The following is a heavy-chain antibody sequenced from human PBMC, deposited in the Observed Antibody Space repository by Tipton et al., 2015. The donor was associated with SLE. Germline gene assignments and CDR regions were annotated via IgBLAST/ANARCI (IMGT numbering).Heavy chain of an antibody. CDR2: IYPSGTT. CDR1: GGSISSGSYY. Sequence: TLSLTCTVSGGSISSGSYYWSWIRQPAGKGLEWIGHIYPSGTTPYNPSLKGRLTISVDTSRNQFSLRLTSVTAADTAVYYCVGDYASGSYRFDYWGQGILVTVSS. V-gene: IGHV4-61*09. J-gene: IGHJ4*02. D-gene: IGHD3-10*01. CDR3: VGDYASGSYRFDY.